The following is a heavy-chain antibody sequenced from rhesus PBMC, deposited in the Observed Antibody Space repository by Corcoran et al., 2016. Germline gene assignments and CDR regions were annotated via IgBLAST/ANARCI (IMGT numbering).Heavy chain of an antibody. CDR3: AKLGVDY. V-gene: IGHV1-111*02. J-gene: IGHJ4*01. CDR1: GYTFTDYY. D-gene: IGHD3-34*01. CDR2: VDPEDGEA. Sequence: EVQLVQSGAEVKKPGASVKISCKASGYTFTDYYLHWVQQAPGKGLEWMGRVDPEDGEAIQAPEYQDRLTITEDTSRDTAYMELSSLRSEDTAVYYCAKLGVDYWGKGVLVPVSS.